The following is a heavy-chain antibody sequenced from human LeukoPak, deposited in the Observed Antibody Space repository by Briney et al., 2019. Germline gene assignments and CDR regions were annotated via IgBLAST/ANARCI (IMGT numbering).Heavy chain of an antibody. Sequence: SETLSLTCAVYGGSFSGYYWSWIRQPPGKWLEWIGEINHSGSTNYNPSLKSGVTISVDPSKNQFSLKLSSVTAADTAVYYCARGITGTSFDPWGQGTLVTVSS. CDR3: ARGITGTSFDP. V-gene: IGHV4-34*01. CDR1: GGSFSGYY. CDR2: INHSGST. J-gene: IGHJ5*02. D-gene: IGHD1-20*01.